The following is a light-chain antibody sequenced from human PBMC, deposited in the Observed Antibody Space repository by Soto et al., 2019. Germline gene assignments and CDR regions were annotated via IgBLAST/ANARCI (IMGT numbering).Light chain of an antibody. CDR2: GAS. CDR3: QQFGNSPPYT. J-gene: IGKJ2*01. V-gene: IGKV3-20*01. CDR1: QSVVRNY. Sequence: EIVLTQSPGTLSLSPGERATLSCRASQSVVRNYLAWYQQKPGQAPRLLIYGASTRATGTPDRFSGSGSGTDFTLTISRLEPEDFAVYYCQQFGNSPPYTFGQGTKLEI.